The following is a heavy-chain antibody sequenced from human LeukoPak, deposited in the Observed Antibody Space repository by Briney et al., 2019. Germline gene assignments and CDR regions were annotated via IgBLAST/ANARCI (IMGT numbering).Heavy chain of an antibody. V-gene: IGHV1-18*01. D-gene: IGHD6-13*01. CDR3: AREGWCGSSWSYYYYGMDV. CDR1: GYTFTSYG. Sequence: GASVKVSCKASGYTFTSYGISWVRQAPGQGLEWMGWISAYNGNTNYAQKLQGRVTMTTDTSTSTAYMELRSLRSDDTAVYYCAREGWCGSSWSYYYYGMDVWGQGTTVTVSS. CDR2: ISAYNGNT. J-gene: IGHJ6*02.